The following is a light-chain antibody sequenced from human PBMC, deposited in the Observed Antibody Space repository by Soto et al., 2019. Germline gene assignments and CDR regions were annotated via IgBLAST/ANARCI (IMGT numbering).Light chain of an antibody. J-gene: IGKJ2*01. V-gene: IGKV3-11*01. CDR2: DAS. Sequence: ETVLTQSPATLSLSPGERATLSCRASQSVHTYLAWYQQKAGQAPRLLIYDASNRSTGIPARFSGSGSGTDFTPTISSPEPEDCAVYYCQQRSNWPPYTFGQGTKLEIK. CDR3: QQRSNWPPYT. CDR1: QSVHTY.